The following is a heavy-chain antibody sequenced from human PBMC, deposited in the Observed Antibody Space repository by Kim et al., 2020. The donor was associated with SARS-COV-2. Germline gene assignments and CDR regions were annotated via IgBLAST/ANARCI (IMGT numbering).Heavy chain of an antibody. Sequence: PSLTSRVTISVDTSKNQFSLKLSSVTAADTAVYYCAREGNDSSGPYFDYWGQGTLVTVSS. J-gene: IGHJ4*02. CDR3: AREGNDSSGPYFDY. V-gene: IGHV4-31*02. D-gene: IGHD3-22*01.